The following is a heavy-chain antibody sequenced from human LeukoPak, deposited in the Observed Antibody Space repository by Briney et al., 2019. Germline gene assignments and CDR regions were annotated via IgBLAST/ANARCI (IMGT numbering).Heavy chain of an antibody. D-gene: IGHD3-3*01. V-gene: IGHV3-9*03. Sequence: GRSLRLSCADSGFTFDDYAMHWVRQAPGKGLEWVSGISWNSGSIGYADSVKGRFTISRDNAKNSLYLQMNSLRAEDMALYYCAKDLFSYDFWSGYMDVWGKGTTVTVSS. CDR3: AKDLFSYDFWSGYMDV. CDR1: GFTFDDYA. J-gene: IGHJ6*03. CDR2: ISWNSGSI.